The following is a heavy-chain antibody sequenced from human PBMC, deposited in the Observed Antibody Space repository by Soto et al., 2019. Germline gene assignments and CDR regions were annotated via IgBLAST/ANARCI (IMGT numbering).Heavy chain of an antibody. D-gene: IGHD1-1*01. CDR3: ARGIGYSAQDY. CDR1: GFTFSDYW. J-gene: IGHJ4*02. V-gene: IGHV3-74*01. Sequence: PGGSLRLSCAASGFTFSDYWMHWVRQVPGKGLVWVSRISGDGSSTSYAGSVKGRFTISRDNAKNTLYVQMNSLRAEDTAVYYCARGIGYSAQDYWGQGTPVTVSS. CDR2: ISGDGSST.